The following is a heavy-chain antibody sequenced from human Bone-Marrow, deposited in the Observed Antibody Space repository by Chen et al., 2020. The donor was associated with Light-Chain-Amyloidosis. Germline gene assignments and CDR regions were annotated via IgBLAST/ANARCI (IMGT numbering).Heavy chain of an antibody. CDR3: ARSSSSWYEEYYYYYYYMDV. D-gene: IGHD6-13*01. J-gene: IGHJ6*03. V-gene: IGHV4-4*07. Sequence: QVQLQESGPGLVKPSETLSLPCTVSGGSISSYYWSWIRQPAGKGLEWIGRIYTSGSTNYNPSLKSRVTRSVDTSKNQFSLKLSSVTAADTAVYYCARSSSSWYEEYYYYYYYMDVWGKGTTVTVSS. CDR1: GGSISSYY. CDR2: IYTSGST.